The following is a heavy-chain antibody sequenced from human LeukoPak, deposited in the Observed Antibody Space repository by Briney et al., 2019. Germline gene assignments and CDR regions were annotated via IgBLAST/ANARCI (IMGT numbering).Heavy chain of an antibody. CDR1: GFTFSNAW. CDR2: IKSKTDGVTT. V-gene: IGHV3-15*01. J-gene: IGHJ4*02. CDR3: TTDLGYGDYDTDY. D-gene: IGHD4-17*01. Sequence: GGSLRLSCAASGFTFSNAWMSWVRQAPGKGLEWVGRIKSKTDGVTTDYAAPVKGRFTISRDDSKNTLYLQMNSLKTEDTAVYYCTTDLGYGDYDTDYWGQGTLVPVSS.